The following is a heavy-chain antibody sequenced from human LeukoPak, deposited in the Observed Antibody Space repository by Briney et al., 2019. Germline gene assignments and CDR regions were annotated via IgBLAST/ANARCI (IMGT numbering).Heavy chain of an antibody. D-gene: IGHD6-13*01. CDR3: AKDPDQYSSSWDGPRIDY. CDR1: GFTFSSYA. V-gene: IGHV3-23*01. J-gene: IGHJ4*01. Sequence: PGGPLRLSCAASGFTFSSYAMSWVRQAPGKGLEGVSAISGSGGSTYYADSVKGRFTIARDNSKNTLYLQMNSLRAEDKAVYYCAKDPDQYSSSWDGPRIDYWGQGTLVTVSS. CDR2: ISGSGGST.